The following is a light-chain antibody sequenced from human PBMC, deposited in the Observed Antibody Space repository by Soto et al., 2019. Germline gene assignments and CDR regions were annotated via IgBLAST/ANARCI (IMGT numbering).Light chain of an antibody. V-gene: IGLV1-47*01. CDR3: AAWDDSLRRV. CDR1: SSNIGSNY. CDR2: RNN. J-gene: IGLJ2*01. Sequence: QSVLTQPPSASGTPRQRVTISCSGSSSNIGSNYVYWYQQLPGTAPKLLIYRNNQRPSGVPDRFSGSKSGTSASLAISGLRSEDEADYYCAAWDDSLRRVFGGGTKLTVL.